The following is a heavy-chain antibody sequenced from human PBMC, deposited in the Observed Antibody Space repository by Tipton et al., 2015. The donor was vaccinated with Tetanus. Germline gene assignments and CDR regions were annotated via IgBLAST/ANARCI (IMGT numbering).Heavy chain of an antibody. J-gene: IGHJ5*02. Sequence: TLSLTCSVSGGSINSGTYYWAWIRQPPGKGLEWIGNIYYNGNTYYNSSPKSRLTISLDTSKSQLSLKMTFVTAADPAIYYCARQADNWFDPWGQGTLVAVSS. CDR3: ARQADNWFDP. CDR2: IYYNGNT. V-gene: IGHV4-39*01. CDR1: GGSINSGTYY.